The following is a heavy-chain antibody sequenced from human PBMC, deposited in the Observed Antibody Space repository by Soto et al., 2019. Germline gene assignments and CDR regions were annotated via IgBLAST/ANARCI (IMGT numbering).Heavy chain of an antibody. CDR3: AKGAGSSYYYYYYGMDV. J-gene: IGHJ6*02. CDR2: ISYDGIFK. Sequence: QVQLVESGGGVVQPGRSPRLSCAASGFTFNTYGMHWVRQAPGKGLEWVAVISYDGIFKYYGDSVKGRFTISRDNSKNTLYLQMNSLRAEDTAVYYCAKGAGSSYYYYYYGMDVWGQGTTVTVSS. CDR1: GFTFNTYG. V-gene: IGHV3-30*18. D-gene: IGHD3-10*01.